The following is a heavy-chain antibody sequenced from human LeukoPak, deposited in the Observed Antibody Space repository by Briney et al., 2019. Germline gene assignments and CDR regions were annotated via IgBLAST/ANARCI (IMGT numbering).Heavy chain of an antibody. Sequence: PSQTLSLTCTVSGASINSADYHWNWIRQPPGKGLEWIGYIYHGGGTYYNPSLKSRVTISVDTSKNQFSLKLSSVTAADTAVYYCARGWGTYYYGSGVLPSGYWGQGTLVTVSS. V-gene: IGHV4-30-2*01. J-gene: IGHJ4*02. CDR1: GASINSADYH. CDR3: ARGWGTYYYGSGVLPSGY. CDR2: IYHGGGT. D-gene: IGHD3-10*01.